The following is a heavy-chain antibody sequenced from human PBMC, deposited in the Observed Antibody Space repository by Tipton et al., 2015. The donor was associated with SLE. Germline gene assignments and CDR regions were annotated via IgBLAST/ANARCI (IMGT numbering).Heavy chain of an antibody. CDR3: ARLVSWPYYFDY. J-gene: IGHJ4*02. Sequence: TLSLTCTVSGGSISTSNYYWGWIRQPPGKGLEWIGTIYYSGSTYYNPSLKSRVTISVDTSKNQFSLKLSSVTAADTAVYYCARLVSWPYYFDYWGQGTLVTVSS. CDR2: IYYSGST. V-gene: IGHV4-39*07. D-gene: IGHD6-13*01. CDR1: GGSISTSNYY.